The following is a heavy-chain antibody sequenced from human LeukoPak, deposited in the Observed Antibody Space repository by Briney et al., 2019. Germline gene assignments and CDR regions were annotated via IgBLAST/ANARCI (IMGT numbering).Heavy chain of an antibody. Sequence: GGSLRLSCAASGFTFSSYWMTWVRQAPGKGLAWVADINQDGSGKYYVDSVKGRFTISRDNAKNSLYLQMNSLRAEDTAVYYCARDSGRREDYWGQGTLVTVSS. D-gene: IGHD1-26*01. CDR3: ARDSGRREDY. CDR1: GFTFSSYW. V-gene: IGHV3-7*01. CDR2: INQDGSGK. J-gene: IGHJ4*02.